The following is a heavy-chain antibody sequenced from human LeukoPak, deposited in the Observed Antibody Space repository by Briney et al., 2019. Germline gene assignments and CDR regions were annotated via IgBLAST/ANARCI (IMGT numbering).Heavy chain of an antibody. D-gene: IGHD3-3*01. V-gene: IGHV4-61*02. CDR1: GGSISSGSYY. Sequence: SETLSLTCTVSGGSISSGSYYWSWIRQPAGKGLEWIGRIYTSGSTNYNPSLKSRVTISVDTSKNQFSLKLSSVTAADTAVYYCARDTYYDFWSGPTLYMDVWGKGTTVTVSS. CDR3: ARDTYYDFWSGPTLYMDV. CDR2: IYTSGST. J-gene: IGHJ6*03.